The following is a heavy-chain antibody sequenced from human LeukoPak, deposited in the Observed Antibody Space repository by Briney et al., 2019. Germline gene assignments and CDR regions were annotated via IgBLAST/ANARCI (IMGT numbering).Heavy chain of an antibody. J-gene: IGHJ4*02. CDR3: AKDILVGSGSYSAFDY. CDR2: IKQDGSEK. D-gene: IGHD1-26*01. Sequence: PGGSLRLSCAASGFTFSSYWMSWVRQAPGKGLEWVANIKQDGSEKYYVDSVKGRFTISRDNAKNSLYLQMNSLRAEDTALYYCAKDILVGSGSYSAFDYWGQGTLVTVSS. V-gene: IGHV3-7*03. CDR1: GFTFSSYW.